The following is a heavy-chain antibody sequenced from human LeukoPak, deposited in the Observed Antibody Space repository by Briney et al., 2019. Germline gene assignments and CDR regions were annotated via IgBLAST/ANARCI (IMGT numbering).Heavy chain of an antibody. D-gene: IGHD6-19*01. CDR1: GGSFSGYY. Sequence: SETLSLTCAVYGGSFSGYYWSWIRQPPGKGLEWIGYIYYSGSSNYNPSLKSRVTISLDASRNQVSLKLYSVTAADTAVYYCARAKKTVAGFFDYWGQGPLVTVSS. CDR3: ARAKKTVAGFFDY. CDR2: IYYSGSS. V-gene: IGHV4-59*01. J-gene: IGHJ4*02.